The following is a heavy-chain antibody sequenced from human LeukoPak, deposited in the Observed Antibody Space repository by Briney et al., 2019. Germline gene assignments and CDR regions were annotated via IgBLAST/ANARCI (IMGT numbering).Heavy chain of an antibody. CDR3: TRQVWSGWSRQFDY. D-gene: IGHD6-19*01. CDR2: ISNGGGTI. CDR1: GFTFSSYS. J-gene: IGHJ4*02. Sequence: GGSLRLSCAASGFTFSSYSMNWVRQAPGKGLEWVSYISNGGGTIYYADSVKGRFTISRDNAMNSLYLEMNSLSAEDTAVYYCTRQVWSGWSRQFDYWGQGTLVTVSS. V-gene: IGHV3-48*04.